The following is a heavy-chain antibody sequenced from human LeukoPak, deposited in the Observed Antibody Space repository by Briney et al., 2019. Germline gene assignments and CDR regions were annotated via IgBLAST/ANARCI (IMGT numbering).Heavy chain of an antibody. V-gene: IGHV3-21*01. Sequence: PGGSLRLYCAASGFTFSSYSMNRVRQAPGKGLEWVSSISSSSSYIYYAYSVKGRFTICRDNAKNSLYLQMNTLRAEDTAVYYCARDRGYCSGGFFYSVPGYWGQGTLVTGSS. D-gene: IGHD2-15*01. CDR3: ARDRGYCSGGFFYSVPGY. CDR2: ISSSSSYI. J-gene: IGHJ4*02. CDR1: GFTFSSYS.